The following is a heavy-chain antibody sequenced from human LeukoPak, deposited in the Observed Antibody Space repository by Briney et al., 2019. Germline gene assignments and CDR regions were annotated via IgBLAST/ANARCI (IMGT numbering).Heavy chain of an antibody. V-gene: IGHV1-46*01. Sequence: GASVKVSCMASVYTFTSYYMHWVRQAPGQGLEWMGIVNPSGGSTSYAQKFQGRVTMTRDTSTSTVYMELSSLRSEDTAVYYCAMAVAGTPYYFDYWGQGTLVTVSS. J-gene: IGHJ4*02. CDR1: VYTFTSYY. CDR2: VNPSGGST. CDR3: AMAVAGTPYYFDY. D-gene: IGHD6-19*01.